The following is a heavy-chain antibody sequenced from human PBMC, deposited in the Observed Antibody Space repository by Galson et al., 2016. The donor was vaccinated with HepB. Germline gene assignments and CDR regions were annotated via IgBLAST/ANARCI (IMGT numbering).Heavy chain of an antibody. CDR3: AREKGLDLFNYFYYYAMDI. J-gene: IGHJ6*02. CDR1: GYTLTSYA. D-gene: IGHD3/OR15-3a*01. CDR2: VNTGNGNT. Sequence: SVKVSCKASGYTLTSYAIYWVRQAPGQRLEWMGWVNTGNGNTEYSQKFQGRVTITRDTAASTAYMELSSLRYEDTAVYYCAREKGLDLFNYFYYYAMDIWGQGTTVIVSS. V-gene: IGHV1-3*04.